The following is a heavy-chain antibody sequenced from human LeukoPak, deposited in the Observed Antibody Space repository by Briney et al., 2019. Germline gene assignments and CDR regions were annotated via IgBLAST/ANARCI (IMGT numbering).Heavy chain of an antibody. V-gene: IGHV1-3*01. CDR1: GYTFTNYA. J-gene: IGHJ3*02. CDR3: ARDTLTTLGAFDI. CDR2: INSAHGNT. Sequence: ASVKVSCKASGYTFTNYALHWVRQAPGQRLEWMEWINSAHGNTKSSQNFQGRVTITRDTSASTAYMELSSLRSEDTAVYYCARDTLTTLGAFDIWGQGTMVTVSS. D-gene: IGHD3-9*01.